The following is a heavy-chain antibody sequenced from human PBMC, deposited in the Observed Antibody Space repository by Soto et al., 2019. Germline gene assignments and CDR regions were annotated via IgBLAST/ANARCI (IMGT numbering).Heavy chain of an antibody. CDR3: AYQLPAPYYYYYMDV. V-gene: IGHV3-53*04. D-gene: IGHD2-2*01. Sequence: EVQLVESGGGLVQPGGSLRLSCAASGFTVSSNYMSWVRQAPGKGLEWVSVIYSGGSTYYADSVKGRFTISRHNSKNTLYLQMNSLRAEDTAVYYCAYQLPAPYYYYYMDVWGKATTVTVSS. CDR1: GFTVSSNY. J-gene: IGHJ6*03. CDR2: IYSGGST.